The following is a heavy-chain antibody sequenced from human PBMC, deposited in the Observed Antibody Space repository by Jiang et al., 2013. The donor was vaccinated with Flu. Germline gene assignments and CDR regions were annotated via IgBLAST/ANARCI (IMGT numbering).Heavy chain of an antibody. Sequence: VQLVESGGGLVQPGRSLRLSCEASGFTFDDYAMHWVRQVPGKGLEWVSGISWNSYYIGYADSVKGRFTISRDNAKNTLYLQLNSLRPEDTALYYCGKDNFSSTWTIVDSWGQGTLVTVSS. CDR1: GFTFDDYA. CDR2: ISWNSYYI. CDR3: GKDNFSSTWTIVDS. D-gene: IGHD6-13*01. V-gene: IGHV3-9*01. J-gene: IGHJ5*01.